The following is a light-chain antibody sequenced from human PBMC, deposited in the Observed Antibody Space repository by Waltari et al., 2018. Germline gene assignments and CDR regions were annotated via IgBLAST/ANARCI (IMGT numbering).Light chain of an antibody. Sequence: DVVLTQSPLSLPVTLGPPASISCRSSQSLVHSDGNTSLNWFQQRPGQSPRRLIYKVSKRDSGVPDRFSGSGSGTDFTLKSSRVEAEDVGIYYCMQGTHWLSFGPGTRVDIK. V-gene: IGKV2-30*02. CDR2: KVS. J-gene: IGKJ3*01. CDR1: QSLVHSDGNTS. CDR3: MQGTHWLS.